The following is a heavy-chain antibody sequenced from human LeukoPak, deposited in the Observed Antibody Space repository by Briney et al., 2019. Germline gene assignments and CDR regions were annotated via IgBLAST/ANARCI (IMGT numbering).Heavy chain of an antibody. CDR2: IYHSGST. V-gene: IGHV4-38-2*02. CDR3: AREPQVGWGGAFDI. J-gene: IGHJ3*02. CDR1: GYSISSGYY. Sequence: PSETLSLTCTVSGYSISSGYYWGWIRQPPGKGLEWIGSIYHSGSTYYNPSLKSRVTISVDTSKNQFSLKLSSVTAADTAVYYCAREPQVGWGGAFDIWGQGIMVTVSS. D-gene: IGHD6-19*01.